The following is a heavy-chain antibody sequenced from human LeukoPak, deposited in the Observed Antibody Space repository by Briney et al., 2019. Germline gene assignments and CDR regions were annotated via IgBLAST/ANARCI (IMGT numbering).Heavy chain of an antibody. CDR3: VKGGQDCSPTTCYYD. V-gene: IGHV3-23*01. Sequence: PGGSLRLSSVASGYIFNNYAVSWVRQAPGKGLEWVSAISGSGSTYYADSVKGRFTISRDNSKNTGYLQMNSLRAEDTAVYYCVKGGQDCSPTTCYYDWGQGTLVTVSS. J-gene: IGHJ4*02. D-gene: IGHD2-2*01. CDR1: GYIFNNYA. CDR2: ISGSGST.